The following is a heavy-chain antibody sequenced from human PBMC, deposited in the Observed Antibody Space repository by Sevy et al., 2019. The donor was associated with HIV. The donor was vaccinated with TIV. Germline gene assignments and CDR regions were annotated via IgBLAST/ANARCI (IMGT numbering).Heavy chain of an antibody. V-gene: IGHV3-49*03. CDR1: GFTFGDYA. Sequence: GGSLRLSCTASGFTFGDYAVGWFRQAPGKGLEWVSFIRRRAFGGTIEYAVSVKGRFTISKDDSQSTAYLQMNSLKTEDTAVYYCTRAEQYEYDSTSYYDYFDYWGQGTLVTVSS. CDR3: TRAEQYEYDSTSYYDYFDY. D-gene: IGHD3-22*01. J-gene: IGHJ4*02. CDR2: IRRRAFGGTI.